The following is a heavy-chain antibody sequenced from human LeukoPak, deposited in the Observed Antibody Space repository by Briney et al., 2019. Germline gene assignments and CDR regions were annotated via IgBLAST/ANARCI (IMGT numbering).Heavy chain of an antibody. CDR1: GFIFSEYY. CDR3: ARSRGLIAAAALDAFDI. J-gene: IGHJ3*02. Sequence: GGSLRLSCAASGFIFSEYYMGWIRQAPGKGLEWVSYIDNSGGTTYYADSVKGRFTISRDDAKNSLFLQMNSLRAEDTALYYCARSRGLIAAAALDAFDIWGQGTMVTVSS. V-gene: IGHV3-11*01. CDR2: IDNSGGTT. D-gene: IGHD6-13*01.